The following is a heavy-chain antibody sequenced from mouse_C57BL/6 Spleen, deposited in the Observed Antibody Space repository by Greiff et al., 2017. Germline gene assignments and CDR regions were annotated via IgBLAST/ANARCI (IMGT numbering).Heavy chain of an antibody. CDR2: ISSGSSTI. D-gene: IGHD1-1*01. CDR1: GFTFSDYG. Sequence: EVQLQESGGGLVKPGGSLKLSCAASGFTFSDYGMHWVRQAPEKGLEWVAYISSGSSTIYYADTVKGRFTIARDNAKNTLFLQMTSLRSEDTAMYYCARAFYGSSSGFAYGGQGTLVTVSA. V-gene: IGHV5-17*01. CDR3: ARAFYGSSSGFAY. J-gene: IGHJ3*01.